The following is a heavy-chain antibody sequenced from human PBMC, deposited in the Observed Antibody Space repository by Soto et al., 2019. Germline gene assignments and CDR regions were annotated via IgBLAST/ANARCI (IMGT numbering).Heavy chain of an antibody. D-gene: IGHD6-19*01. V-gene: IGHV4-39*01. Sequence: SETLSLTCTVSGGSISSSSYYWGWIRQTPGKGLEWIGSFYYSGITYYNPSLKSRVTISVDTSKNQFSLNLRSVTAADTLLYYCARRRVNSGFDYWGQGTLVTVSS. J-gene: IGHJ4*02. CDR3: ARRRVNSGFDY. CDR2: FYYSGIT. CDR1: GGSISSSSYY.